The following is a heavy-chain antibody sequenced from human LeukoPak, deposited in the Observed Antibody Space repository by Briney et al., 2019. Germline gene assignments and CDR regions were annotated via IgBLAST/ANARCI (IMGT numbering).Heavy chain of an antibody. CDR2: IWYDGSNK. J-gene: IGHJ3*02. Sequence: PGGSLRLSCAASGFTFSSYGMHWVRQAPGKGLEWVAVIWYDGSNKYYVDSVKCRFTISRDNSKNTLYLQMNSLRAEDTAVYYCARDHRDGYNPGVGDIWGQGTMVTVSS. CDR1: GFTFSSYG. CDR3: ARDHRDGYNPGVGDI. V-gene: IGHV3-33*01. D-gene: IGHD5-24*01.